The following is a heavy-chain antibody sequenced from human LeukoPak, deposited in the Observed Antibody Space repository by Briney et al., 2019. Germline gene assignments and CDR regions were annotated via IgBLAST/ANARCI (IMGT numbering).Heavy chain of an antibody. CDR3: ARDDVVIEPPRFCGFDI. V-gene: IGHV3-7*01. J-gene: IGHJ3*02. Sequence: GGSLRLSCAASGFTFSSYWMSWVRQAPGKGRGWVANIKQDGSEKYYVDSVKGRFTVSRDNAKNSPYLQMNSLRAEDTAVYYCARDDVVIEPPRFCGFDIWGHGTMVTVSS. CDR1: GFTFSSYW. D-gene: IGHD1-14*01. CDR2: IKQDGSEK.